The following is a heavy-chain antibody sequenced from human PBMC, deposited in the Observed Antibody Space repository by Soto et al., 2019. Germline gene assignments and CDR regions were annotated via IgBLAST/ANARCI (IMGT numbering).Heavy chain of an antibody. CDR2: IYYTGST. CDR1: GGSVSSGSFY. J-gene: IGHJ4*02. CDR3: ARCILGPTTRDY. V-gene: IGHV4-61*03. D-gene: IGHD1-26*01. Sequence: QVQLQESGPGLVKPSETLSRTCTVSGGSVSSGSFYWRWIRQPPGKVLEWIGYIYYTGSTNYNPSLKRRITMSLDTSKIHFSLKLRSVTAADTAVYYCARCILGPTTRDYWGKGTLVTVSS.